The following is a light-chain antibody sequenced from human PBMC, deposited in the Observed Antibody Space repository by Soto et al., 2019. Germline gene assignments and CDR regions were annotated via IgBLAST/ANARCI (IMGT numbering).Light chain of an antibody. V-gene: IGLV2-14*01. J-gene: IGLJ2*01. CDR2: EVS. CDR1: SSDIGVYNY. Sequence: QSALTQPASVSGSPGQSITISCTGSSSDIGVYNYVSWYQQHPGKAPKLMIYEVSNRPSGVSHRFSGSKSGNTASLTISGLRAEDEADYYCASYTGSSTVLFGGGTQVTVL. CDR3: ASYTGSSTVL.